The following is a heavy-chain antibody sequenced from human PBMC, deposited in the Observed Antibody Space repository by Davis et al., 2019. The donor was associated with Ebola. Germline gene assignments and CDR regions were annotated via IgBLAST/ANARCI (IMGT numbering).Heavy chain of an antibody. CDR1: GYTFTTFG. V-gene: IGHV1-18*01. CDR3: ARGRTTGAPYGGVNDDAFDI. J-gene: IGHJ3*02. CDR2: ISAYNRNT. Sequence: ASVKVSCKASGYTFTTFGISWVRQAPGQGLEWMGWISAYNRNTNYAQKLQGRVTMTTDTSTSTAYMELRSLRSDDTAVYYCARGRTTGAPYGGVNDDAFDIWGQGTMVTVSS. D-gene: IGHD4-17*01.